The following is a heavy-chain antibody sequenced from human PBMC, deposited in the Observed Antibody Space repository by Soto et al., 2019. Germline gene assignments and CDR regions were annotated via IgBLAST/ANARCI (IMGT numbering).Heavy chain of an antibody. D-gene: IGHD6-13*01. J-gene: IGHJ4*02. Sequence: AGGSLRLSCAASGFTFSDYYMSWIRQPPGKGLEWVSYISGSSSYINYADSVKGRFTISRDNAKNSLYLQMNSLRAEDTAVYYCARDVQQLASHWGQGTLVTVSS. CDR1: GFTFSDYY. CDR2: ISGSSSYI. CDR3: ARDVQQLASH. V-gene: IGHV3-11*06.